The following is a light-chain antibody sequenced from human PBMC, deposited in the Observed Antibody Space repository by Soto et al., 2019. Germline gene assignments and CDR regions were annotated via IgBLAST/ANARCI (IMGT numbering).Light chain of an antibody. CDR2: KAS. J-gene: IGKJ1*01. Sequence: DIQMTQSPSTLSASVGDRVTITCRASQSISSWLAWYQQKPGKAPKLLIYKASSLESGVPSRFSGSESGTEFTLTISSLQPDDFATYYCQQYDGYWTFGQGTKVDIK. V-gene: IGKV1-5*03. CDR1: QSISSW. CDR3: QQYDGYWT.